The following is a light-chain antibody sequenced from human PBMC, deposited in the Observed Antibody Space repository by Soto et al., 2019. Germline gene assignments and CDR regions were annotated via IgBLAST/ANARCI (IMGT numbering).Light chain of an antibody. CDR2: NTN. Sequence: QTVVTQEPSFSVSPGRTVTLTCGLSSGSVFTTHYPSWYQQTPGQAPRTLIYNTNTRASGVPDRFSGSILGSRAALTITGAQADDESDYYCVLYMGGISVFGGGTKLTVL. V-gene: IGLV8-61*01. CDR1: SGSVFTTHY. J-gene: IGLJ3*02. CDR3: VLYMGGISV.